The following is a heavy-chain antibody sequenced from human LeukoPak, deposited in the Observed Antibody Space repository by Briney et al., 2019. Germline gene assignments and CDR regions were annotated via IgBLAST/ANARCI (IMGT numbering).Heavy chain of an antibody. D-gene: IGHD2-15*01. CDR1: GFTFNTYG. CDR2: ISSTGGST. Sequence: PGGTLRLSCAASGFTFNTYGMIWVRQAPGKGLEWVSGISSTGGSTYNAHSVKGRFTISRDNSKNTVYLQMNSLRAEDTAIYYCAKVRLKVIVVGNRGFDYWGRGSLVTVSS. V-gene: IGHV3-23*01. CDR3: AKVRLKVIVVGNRGFDY. J-gene: IGHJ4*02.